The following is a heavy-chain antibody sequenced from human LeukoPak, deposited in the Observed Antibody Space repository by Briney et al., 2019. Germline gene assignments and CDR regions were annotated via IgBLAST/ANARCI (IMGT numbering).Heavy chain of an antibody. CDR1: GGSFSGYY. V-gene: IGHV4-34*01. Sequence: SETLSLTCAVYGGSFSGYYWSWIRQPPGKGLEWIGEINHSGSTNYNPSLKSRVTISVDRSKNQFSLKLSSVTAADTAVYYCARAVNWNYDAFDIWGQGTMVTVSS. CDR2: INHSGST. D-gene: IGHD1-7*01. CDR3: ARAVNWNYDAFDI. J-gene: IGHJ3*02.